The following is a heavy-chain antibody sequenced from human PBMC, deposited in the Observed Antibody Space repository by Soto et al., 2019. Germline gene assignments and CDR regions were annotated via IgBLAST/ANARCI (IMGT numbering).Heavy chain of an antibody. CDR2: INAGNGNT. CDR1: GYTFTSYA. Sequence: GASVKVSCKASGYTFTSYAMHWVRRAPGQRLEWMGWINAGNGNTKYSQKFQGRVTITRDTSASTAYMELSSLRSEDTAVYYCARSGVAVRYFDWLSSPDAFDIWGQGTMVTVSS. V-gene: IGHV1-3*01. CDR3: ARSGVAVRYFDWLSSPDAFDI. D-gene: IGHD3-9*01. J-gene: IGHJ3*02.